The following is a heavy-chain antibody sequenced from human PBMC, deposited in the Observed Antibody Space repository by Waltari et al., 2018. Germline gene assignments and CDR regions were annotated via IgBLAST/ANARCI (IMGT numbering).Heavy chain of an antibody. CDR2: IRSKAYGGTP. Sequence: EVQLVESGGGLTQPGRSLRLSCTTSGLVFSSFSISWVRQAPGKGLEGVGFIRSKAYGGTPKYAASGRDRFTMSRDDSKSIAYLEMNSLKTEDTAMYFCTTQNTFWSWSYWGRGTLVTVSS. J-gene: IGHJ4*02. CDR3: TTQNTFWSWSY. CDR1: GLVFSSFS. D-gene: IGHD3-3*01. V-gene: IGHV3-49*04.